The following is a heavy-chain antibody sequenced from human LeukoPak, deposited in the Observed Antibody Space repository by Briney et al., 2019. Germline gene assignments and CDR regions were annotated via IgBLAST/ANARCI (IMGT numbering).Heavy chain of an antibody. CDR3: ARGYDFWSGYSLDY. J-gene: IGHJ4*02. CDR1: GGSISSYY. Sequence: SETLSLTCTVSGGSISSYYWSWIRQPPGKGLEWIGYIYYSGSTNYNPSLKSRVTISVDASKNQFPLKLSSVTAADTAVYYCARGYDFWSGYSLDYWGQGTLVTVSS. CDR2: IYYSGST. V-gene: IGHV4-59*01. D-gene: IGHD3-3*01.